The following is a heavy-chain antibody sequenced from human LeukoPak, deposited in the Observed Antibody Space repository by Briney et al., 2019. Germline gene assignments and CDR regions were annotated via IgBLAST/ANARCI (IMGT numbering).Heavy chain of an antibody. CDR3: ARHNNRVVATTALDY. J-gene: IGHJ4*02. Sequence: PSETLSLTCTVSGGSISSSSYYWGWIRQPPGKGLEWIGSIYYSGSTYYNPSLKSRVTISVDTSKNQFSLKLSSVTAADTAVYYCARHNNRVVATTALDYGGQGTLVTVSS. D-gene: IGHD5-12*01. CDR1: GGSISSSSYY. CDR2: IYYSGST. V-gene: IGHV4-39*01.